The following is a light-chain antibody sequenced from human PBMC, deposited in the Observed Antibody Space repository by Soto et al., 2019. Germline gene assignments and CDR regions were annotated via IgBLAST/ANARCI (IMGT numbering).Light chain of an antibody. CDR3: LHHYNYPLT. J-gene: IGKJ4*01. V-gene: IGKV1-17*01. Sequence: DIQMTQFPSSLSASVGDRVTITCRTSQGIGNDLGWYQHKPGKAPTRLIFLASTLESGVTSRLSGGGFWTAFTLTISSLQPEDSATYYCLHHYNYPLTLGGGTKVEIK. CDR2: LAS. CDR1: QGIGND.